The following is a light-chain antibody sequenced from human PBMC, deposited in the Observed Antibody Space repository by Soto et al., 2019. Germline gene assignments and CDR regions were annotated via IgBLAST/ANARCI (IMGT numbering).Light chain of an antibody. CDR2: LGS. CDR1: QSLLHSNGYNY. V-gene: IGKV2-28*01. CDR3: MQALPPWT. Sequence: DLVMTQSPLSLPVTPGEPASISCRSSQSLLHSNGYNYLDWYLQKPGQSPQLLIYLGSNRAAGXPVXVSGSGSGTDFTLKISRVEAEDVGVYYCMQALPPWTFGQGTKLEIK. J-gene: IGKJ2*01.